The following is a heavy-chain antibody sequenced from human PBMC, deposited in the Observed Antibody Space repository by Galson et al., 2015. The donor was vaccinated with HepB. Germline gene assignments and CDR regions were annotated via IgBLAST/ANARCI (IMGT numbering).Heavy chain of an antibody. D-gene: IGHD3-16*01. J-gene: IGHJ4*02. V-gene: IGHV1-2*02. CDR2: INPNSGSP. CDR3: ATDSNYGRGPVDS. CDR1: GYTFTAYY. Sequence: SVKVSCKASGYTFTAYYIHWVRQAPGQGPEWMGWINPNSGSPNYARKFQARVTMTRDTLITTAYLELSRLTSDDTAMYFCATDSNYGRGPVDSWGQGTLITVSS.